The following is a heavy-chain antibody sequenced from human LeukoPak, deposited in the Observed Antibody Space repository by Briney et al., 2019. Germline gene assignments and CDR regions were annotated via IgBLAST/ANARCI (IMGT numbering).Heavy chain of an antibody. CDR1: GGSISSYY. D-gene: IGHD3-22*01. V-gene: IGHV4-34*01. CDR3: ARGRGDSSGYYYFDY. Sequence: SETLSLTCTVSGGSISSYYWSWIRQPPGKGLEWIGEINHSGSTNYNPSLKSRVTISVDTSKNHFSLKLSSVTAAGTAVYYCARGRGDSSGYYYFDYWGQGTLVTVSS. CDR2: INHSGST. J-gene: IGHJ4*02.